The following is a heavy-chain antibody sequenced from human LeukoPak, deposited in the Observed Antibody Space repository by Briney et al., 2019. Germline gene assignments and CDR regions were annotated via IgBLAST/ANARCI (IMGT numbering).Heavy chain of an antibody. CDR2: IYYSGST. CDR3: ARQRSTFGFDY. D-gene: IGHD2/OR15-2a*01. J-gene: IGHJ4*02. V-gene: IGHV4-39*01. Sequence: SETLSLTCTVYGGSISSSNYYWDWIRQPPGKGLEWIGGIYYSGSTYYNPSLKSRVTISVDTSKNQFSLKLSSVTAADTAVYYCARQRSTFGFDYWGQGTLVTVSS. CDR1: GGSISSSNYY.